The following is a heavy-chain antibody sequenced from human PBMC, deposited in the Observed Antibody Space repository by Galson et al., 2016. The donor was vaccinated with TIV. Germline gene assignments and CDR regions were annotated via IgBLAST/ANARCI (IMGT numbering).Heavy chain of an antibody. D-gene: IGHD6-6*01. CDR3: ARVQWGSSSVSYYYHLDV. CDR1: GGSVSGYF. CDR2: INRFGSS. Sequence: SETLSLTCGIYGGSVSGYFWGWFRQPPGKGLEWIGEINRFGSSNYNPSLKNRLTISIDTTKKQFSLRLRSMTAADTAVYFCARVQWGSSSVSYYYHLDVWGKGTTVIVSS. V-gene: IGHV4-34*01. J-gene: IGHJ6*03.